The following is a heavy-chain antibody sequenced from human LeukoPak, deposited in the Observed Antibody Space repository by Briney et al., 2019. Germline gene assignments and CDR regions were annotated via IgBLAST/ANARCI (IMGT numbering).Heavy chain of an antibody. CDR1: GGTFSSYA. D-gene: IGHD2/OR15-2a*01. CDR2: IIPIFGTA. Sequence: ASVKVSFKASGGTFSSYAISWVRQAPGQALEWMGGIIPIFGTANYAQKFQGRVTITTDESTSTAYMELSSLRSEDTAVYYCARSLNSWFDPWGQGTLVTVSS. V-gene: IGHV1-69*05. CDR3: ARSLNSWFDP. J-gene: IGHJ5*02.